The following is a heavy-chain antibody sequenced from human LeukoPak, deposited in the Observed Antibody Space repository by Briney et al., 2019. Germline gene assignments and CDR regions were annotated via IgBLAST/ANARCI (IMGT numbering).Heavy chain of an antibody. V-gene: IGHV4-34*01. CDR2: INHSGST. CDR1: GGSFSGYY. CDR3: ARPGYSKPVDP. J-gene: IGHJ5*02. Sequence: PSETLSLTCAVYGGSFSGYYWSWIRQPPGKGLEWIGEINHSGSTNYNPSLKSRVTISVDTSKNQFSLKLSSVTAADTAVYYCARPGYSKPVDPWGQGTLVTVSS. D-gene: IGHD6-13*01.